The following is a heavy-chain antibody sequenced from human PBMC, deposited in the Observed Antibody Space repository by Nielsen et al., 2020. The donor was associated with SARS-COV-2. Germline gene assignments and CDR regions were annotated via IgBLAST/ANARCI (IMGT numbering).Heavy chain of an antibody. D-gene: IGHD4-17*01. V-gene: IGHV3-30*03. CDR2: ISYDGSNK. J-gene: IGHJ5*02. CDR3: VVMYGDSSRRNWFDP. CDR1: GFTFSSYG. Sequence: GGSLRLSCAASGFTFSSYGMHWVRQAPGKGLEWVAVISYDGSNKYYADFVKGRFTISRDNAKDSLYLQMNSLRAEDTAVYYCVVMYGDSSRRNWFDPWGQGTLVTVSS.